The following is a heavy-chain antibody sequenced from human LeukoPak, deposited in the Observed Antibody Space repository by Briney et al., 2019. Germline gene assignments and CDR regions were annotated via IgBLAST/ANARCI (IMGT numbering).Heavy chain of an antibody. CDR3: AMSSGYCSGTSCSRRAEYFQH. CDR1: GGTFSSYT. Sequence: SVKVSCEASGGTFSSYTISWVRQAPGQGLEWMGRIIPILGIANYAQKFQGRVTITADKSTSTAYMELSSLRSEDTAVYYCAMSSGYCSGTSCSRRAEYFQHWGQGTLVTVSS. CDR2: IIPILGIA. V-gene: IGHV1-69*02. J-gene: IGHJ1*01. D-gene: IGHD2-2*01.